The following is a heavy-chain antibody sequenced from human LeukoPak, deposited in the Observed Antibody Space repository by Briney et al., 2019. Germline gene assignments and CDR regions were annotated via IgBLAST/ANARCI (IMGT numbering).Heavy chain of an antibody. CDR1: GYTFTGYY. D-gene: IGHD3-10*01. Sequence: ASVKVSCKASGYTFTGYYMHWVRQAPGQGLEWMGWINPNSGGTNYAQKFQGRVTMTRDTSISTAYMELSRLRSDDTAVYYCARDLGFDIHYGSGSYPSWFDPWGQGTLVTLSS. CDR2: INPNSGGT. V-gene: IGHV1-2*02. J-gene: IGHJ5*02. CDR3: ARDLGFDIHYGSGSYPSWFDP.